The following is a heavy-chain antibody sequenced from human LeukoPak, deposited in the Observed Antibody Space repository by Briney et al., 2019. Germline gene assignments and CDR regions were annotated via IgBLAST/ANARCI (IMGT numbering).Heavy chain of an antibody. D-gene: IGHD5-12*01. CDR3: AAKGNGYTGIYVFAH. CDR1: GFSVSSNY. Sequence: GGSLRLSCEASGFSVSSNYMSWVRQAPGKGLEWVSVFYASGSTSYTDSVKGRFTISRDISKNSLYLHMNSLRPEDTAVYYCAAKGNGYTGIYVFAHWGQGTLATVSS. J-gene: IGHJ4*02. V-gene: IGHV3-66*01. CDR2: FYASGST.